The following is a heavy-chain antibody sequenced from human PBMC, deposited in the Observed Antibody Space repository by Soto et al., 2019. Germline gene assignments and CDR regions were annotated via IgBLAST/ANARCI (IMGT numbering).Heavy chain of an antibody. V-gene: IGHV1-18*01. Sequence: GASVKVSCKASGYTFTSYGISWVRQAPGQGLEWMGWISAYNGNTNYAQKLQGRVTMTTDTSTSTAYMELRSLRSDDTAVYYCARDLPSFMITFGGVIADYWGQGTLVTVSS. CDR1: GYTFTSYG. CDR3: ARDLPSFMITFGGVIADY. D-gene: IGHD3-16*02. J-gene: IGHJ4*02. CDR2: ISAYNGNT.